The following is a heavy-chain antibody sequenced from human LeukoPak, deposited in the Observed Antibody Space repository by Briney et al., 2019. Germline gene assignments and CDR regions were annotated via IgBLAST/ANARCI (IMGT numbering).Heavy chain of an antibody. Sequence: QSGGSLILSCAASGFTFSNYWMHWVRQAPGKGLVWVSRIYDDGSSTGYADSVKGRFTISRDNAKNTLYLQMSSLRAEDTAVYYCARDRPTGASRVFLAQWGQGTLDTVSS. CDR2: IYDDGSST. V-gene: IGHV3-74*01. D-gene: IGHD3-10*01. CDR1: GFTFSNYW. CDR3: ARDRPTGASRVFLAQ. J-gene: IGHJ4*02.